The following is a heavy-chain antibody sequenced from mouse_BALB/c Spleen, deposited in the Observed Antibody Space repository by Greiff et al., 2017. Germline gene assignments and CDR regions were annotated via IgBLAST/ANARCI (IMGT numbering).Heavy chain of an antibody. V-gene: IGHV5-17*02. D-gene: IGHD3-1*01. J-gene: IGHJ4*01. Sequence: EVKLQESGGGLVQPGGSRKLSCAASGFTFSSFGMHWVRQAPEKGLEWVAYISSGSSSIYYADTVKGRFTISRDNPKNTLFLQMTSLRSEDTAMYYCARSRDDYAMDYWGQGTSVTVSS. CDR3: ARSRDDYAMDY. CDR1: GFTFSSFG. CDR2: ISSGSSSI.